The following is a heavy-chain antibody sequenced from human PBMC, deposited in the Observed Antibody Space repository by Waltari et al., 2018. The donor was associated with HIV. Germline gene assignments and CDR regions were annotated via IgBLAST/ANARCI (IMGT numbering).Heavy chain of an antibody. CDR3: ARDHYYGSSGYYSDY. Sequence: QVHLVQSGAELRKPGASVKVSCKASGYNFTNYGITWGRQAPGQGLERMGWISVDNGDTKYAQKVRGRVTRTTDTSTSTAYLGMGSLRFDDTAVYYCARDHYYGSSGYYSDYWGQGTLVTVSS. V-gene: IGHV1-18*01. J-gene: IGHJ4*02. CDR1: GYNFTNYG. D-gene: IGHD3-22*01. CDR2: ISVDNGDT.